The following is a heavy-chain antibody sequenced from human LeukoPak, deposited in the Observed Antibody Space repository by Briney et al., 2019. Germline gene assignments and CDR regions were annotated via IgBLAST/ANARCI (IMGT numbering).Heavy chain of an antibody. D-gene: IGHD3-22*01. Sequence: PGGSLRLSCAASGFTFDDYAMHWVRQAPGKGLEWVSGISWNSGSIGYADSVKGRFTISRDNAKNSLYLQMNSLRAEDTALYYCAKVLNQYYYDSSGYYSPFDYWGQGTLVTVSS. CDR1: GFTFDDYA. J-gene: IGHJ4*02. CDR3: AKVLNQYYYDSSGYYSPFDY. V-gene: IGHV3-9*01. CDR2: ISWNSGSI.